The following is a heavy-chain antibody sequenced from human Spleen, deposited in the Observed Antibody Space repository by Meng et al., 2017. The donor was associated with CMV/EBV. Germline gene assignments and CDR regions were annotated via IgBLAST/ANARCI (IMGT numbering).Heavy chain of an antibody. V-gene: IGHV4-38-2*02. J-gene: IGHJ6*02. D-gene: IGHD3-3*01. CDR2: IYHDGVT. CDR3: ASSITIFGVVIPTMDV. CDR1: GASISSGYH. Sequence: SETLSLTCTVSGASISSGYHWGWIRQSPGKGLECLGSIYHDGVTYYNPSLKSRVTISVDTSKNQFSLKVASVTAADTAVYYCASSITIFGVVIPTMDVWGQGTTVTVSS.